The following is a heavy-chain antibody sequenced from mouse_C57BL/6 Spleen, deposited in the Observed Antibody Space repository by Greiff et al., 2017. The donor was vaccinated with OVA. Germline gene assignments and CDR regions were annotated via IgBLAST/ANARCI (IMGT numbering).Heavy chain of an antibody. CDR3: ARLTTTTVEFDN. D-gene: IGHD1-1*01. CDR1: GYTFTSYW. Sequence: QVQLQQPGAELVKPGASVKLSCKASGYTFTSYWMQWVKQRPGQGLEWIGEIDPSDSYTNYNQKFKGKATLTVDTSSSTAYMQLSSLTSEDSAVYYCARLTTTTVEFDNWGQGTTLTVSS. V-gene: IGHV1-50*01. CDR2: IDPSDSYT. J-gene: IGHJ2*01.